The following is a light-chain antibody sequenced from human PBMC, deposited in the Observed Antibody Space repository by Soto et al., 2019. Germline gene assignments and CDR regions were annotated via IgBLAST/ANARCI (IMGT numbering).Light chain of an antibody. CDR2: DAS. V-gene: IGKV3-11*01. CDR3: QQRGSWIT. J-gene: IGKJ5*01. Sequence: EIVLTQSPATLSLSPGERATLSCRASQSVSTYLAWYQQRPGLAPRLLIYDASNRATGIPARFSGSGSGTDFTLTISSLEPDDFAVYYCQQRGSWITFGQGPRLEMK. CDR1: QSVSTY.